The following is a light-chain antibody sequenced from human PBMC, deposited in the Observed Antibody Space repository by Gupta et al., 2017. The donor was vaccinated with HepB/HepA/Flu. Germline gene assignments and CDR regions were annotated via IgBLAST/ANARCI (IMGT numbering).Light chain of an antibody. J-gene: IGLJ1*01. Sequence: QAGLIQPPSVSKGLKQTATLTCTGNNNNVGSEGAVWLQQHEGHPPKLLSYKNNDRPSGIPERFSASKSGTTASLTITGLQAEDEADYFCSEWDNSLSAHVFGTGTKVTVL. V-gene: IGLV10-54*04. CDR1: NNNVGSEG. CDR2: KNN. CDR3: SEWDNSLSAHV.